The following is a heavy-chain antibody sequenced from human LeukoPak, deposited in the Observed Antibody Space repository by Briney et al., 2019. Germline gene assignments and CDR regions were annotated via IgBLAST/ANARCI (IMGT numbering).Heavy chain of an antibody. J-gene: IGHJ5*02. D-gene: IGHD3-3*02. CDR1: GGSISSSSYY. V-gene: IGHV4-39*01. Sequence: SETLSLTCTVSGGSISSSSYYWGWIRQPPGKGLEWIGSIYYSGSTYYNPSLKSRVTISVDTSKNQFSLKLSSVTAADTAVYYCAIAREGWFDPWGQGTLVTVSS. CDR3: AIAREGWFDP. CDR2: IYYSGST.